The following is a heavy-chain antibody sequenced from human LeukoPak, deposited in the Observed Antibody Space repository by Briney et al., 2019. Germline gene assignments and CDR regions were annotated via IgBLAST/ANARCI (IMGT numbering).Heavy chain of an antibody. CDR1: GLPVSRNY. D-gene: IGHD5-12*01. Sequence: GGPRSFSCAAFGLPVSRNYMGWFRRAPGKGLGGSHFIYSAGNTYYADFVKGRFTISRHTSKNTLYLQMNSLRAEDTAVYYCARASGYSGSRRWFDPWGQGTLVTVSS. J-gene: IGHJ5*02. CDR2: IYSAGNT. V-gene: IGHV3-53*04. CDR3: ARASGYSGSRRWFDP.